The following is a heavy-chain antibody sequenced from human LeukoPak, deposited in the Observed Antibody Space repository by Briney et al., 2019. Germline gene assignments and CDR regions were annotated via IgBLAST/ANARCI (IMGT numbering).Heavy chain of an antibody. CDR2: IYYSGSP. V-gene: IGHV4-59*01. J-gene: IGHJ4*02. CDR3: AGDLGYCNGPTCYPRPGY. Sequence: SETLSLTCTVSGGSISSYYWSWIRQPPGKGLECIGYIYYSGSPNYNPSLRSRVTISVDTSKNQFSLKLTSVTAADTAVYYCAGDLGYCNGPTCYPRPGYWGQGTLVTVSS. D-gene: IGHD2-2*01. CDR1: GGSISSYY.